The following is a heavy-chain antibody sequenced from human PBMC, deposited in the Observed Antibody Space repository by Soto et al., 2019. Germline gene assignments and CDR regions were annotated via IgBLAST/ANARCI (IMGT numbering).Heavy chain of an antibody. D-gene: IGHD1-7*01. CDR2: IGTSSDYT. J-gene: IGHJ4*02. CDR1: GFTFSDYY. V-gene: IGHV3-11*06. CDR3: ARGGVRGTTSRGQVYN. Sequence: QVQVVESGGGLVKPGGSLRLSCAASGFTFSDYYMTWIRRAPGKGLEWVSYIGTSSDYTNYADSVKGRFTISRDNAKNSLYLQMNSLRAEDTAVYYCARGGVRGTTSRGQVYNWGQGTLVTVSS.